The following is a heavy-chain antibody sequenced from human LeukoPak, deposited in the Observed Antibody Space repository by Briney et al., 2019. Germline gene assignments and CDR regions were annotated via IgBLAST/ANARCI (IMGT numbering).Heavy chain of an antibody. CDR2: IWYDGSNK. V-gene: IGHV3-33*01. Sequence: SCKASGGTFSSYAISWVRQAPGQGLEWMAVIWYDGSNKYYADSVKGRFTISRDNSKNTLYLQMNSLRAEDTAVYYCARDTRSLDLRWWGQGTLVTVSS. CDR1: GGTFSSYA. CDR3: ARDTRSLDLRW. J-gene: IGHJ4*02. D-gene: IGHD5-24*01.